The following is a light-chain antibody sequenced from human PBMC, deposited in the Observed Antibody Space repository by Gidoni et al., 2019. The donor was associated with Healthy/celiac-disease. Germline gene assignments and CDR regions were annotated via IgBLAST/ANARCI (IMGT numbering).Light chain of an antibody. J-gene: IGKJ2*01. CDR2: SAS. CDR3: QQYNNWPMYT. V-gene: IGKV3-15*01. CDR1: QSVSSN. Sequence: EIVMTQSPATLSVSPGERATLSCRASQSVSSNLAWYQQKPGQAPRLLIYSASTRATGIPARFSGSGSGTEFTLTISILQSEDVAVYYCQQYNNWPMYTFGQGTKLEIK.